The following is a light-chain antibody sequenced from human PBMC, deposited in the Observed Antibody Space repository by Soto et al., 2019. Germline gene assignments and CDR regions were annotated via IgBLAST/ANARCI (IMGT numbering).Light chain of an antibody. CDR3: LQDYNYPRT. V-gene: IGKV1-6*01. CDR2: AAY. J-gene: IGKJ1*01. Sequence: AIQMTQSPSSLSASIGDRVTITCRASQGIRNALGWYQQKPGKAPKLLIYAAYSLQSGVPSRFSGSGSGTDFTLTISSLQPEDFATDYCLQDYNYPRTFGQGTKVEIK. CDR1: QGIRNA.